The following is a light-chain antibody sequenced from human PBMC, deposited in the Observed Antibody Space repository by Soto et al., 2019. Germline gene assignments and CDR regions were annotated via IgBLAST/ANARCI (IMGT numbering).Light chain of an antibody. CDR2: QVS. J-gene: IGLJ3*02. Sequence: QSALTQPASVSGSPGQPITISFAGTSSDIGYYNYVSWYQQHPGKAHKLMIYQVSHRPSGVSNRFSDSKSGYTASLTISGLQAEDEADYHCTSFTSSNKWVFGGGTKLTVI. V-gene: IGLV2-14*01. CDR3: TSFTSSNKWV. CDR1: SSDIGYYNY.